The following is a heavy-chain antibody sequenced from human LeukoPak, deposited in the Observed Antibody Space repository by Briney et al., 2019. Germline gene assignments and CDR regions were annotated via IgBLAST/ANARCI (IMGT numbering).Heavy chain of an antibody. CDR2: INHSGST. D-gene: IGHD4-17*01. CDR3: AGRLRSLDY. V-gene: IGHV4-34*01. Sequence: PSETLSLTCAVYGGSFSGFYWSWIRQPPGKGLGWIGEINHSGSTNYNPSLKSRVTISLDTSKNQFSLKLSSVTAADTAVYYCAGRLRSLDYWGQGTLVTVSS. J-gene: IGHJ4*02. CDR1: GGSFSGFY.